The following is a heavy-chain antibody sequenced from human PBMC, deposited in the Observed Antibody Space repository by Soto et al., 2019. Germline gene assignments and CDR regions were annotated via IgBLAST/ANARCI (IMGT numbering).Heavy chain of an antibody. CDR1: GFNFGEYA. CDR3: TSTPDDTSGYFAFDI. Sequence: EVQLVESGGNLVQPGRSLRLSCTASGFNFGEYALSWVRQAPGKGLEWVGFIRSKPHGGTREYAASVKGRFTISRDDSKSIGYLQMNSPRTDDTAVYYCTSTPDDTSGYFAFDIWGQGTMVTVSS. CDR2: IRSKPHGGTR. J-gene: IGHJ3*02. V-gene: IGHV3-49*04. D-gene: IGHD3-22*01.